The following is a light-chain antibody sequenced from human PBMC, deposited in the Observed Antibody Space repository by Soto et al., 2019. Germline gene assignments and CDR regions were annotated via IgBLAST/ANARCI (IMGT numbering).Light chain of an antibody. V-gene: IGLV2-14*01. Sequence: QPALTQPASVSGSPGQSITISCTGTSSDVGGYNYVSWYQQHPGKAPKLMIYEVSNRPSGVSNRFSGSKSGNTASLTISGLQAEDEADYYCSSYTRNSTLVFGGGTQLTVL. J-gene: IGLJ2*01. CDR3: SSYTRNSTLV. CDR1: SSDVGGYNY. CDR2: EVS.